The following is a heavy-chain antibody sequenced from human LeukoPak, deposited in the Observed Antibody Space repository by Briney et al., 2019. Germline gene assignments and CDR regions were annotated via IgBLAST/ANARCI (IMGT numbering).Heavy chain of an antibody. Sequence: SETLSLTCTVSGGSITNYYWSWIRQPPGKGLEWIGYIYSSGNTNYNPSLKSRVTMSVDTSKNQFSLKLTSVTAADTAVYYCVRHDEDCHGGYCYLLSFDSWGQGALVIVSS. CDR2: IYSSGNT. V-gene: IGHV4-59*08. J-gene: IGHJ4*02. D-gene: IGHD2-21*02. CDR3: VRHDEDCHGGYCYLLSFDS. CDR1: GGSITNYY.